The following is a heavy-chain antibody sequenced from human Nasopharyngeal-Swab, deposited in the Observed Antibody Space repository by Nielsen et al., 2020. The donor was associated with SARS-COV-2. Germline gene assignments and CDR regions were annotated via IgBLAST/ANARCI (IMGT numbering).Heavy chain of an antibody. CDR1: GFSLSNARMG. V-gene: IGHV2-26*01. CDR3: ARIAFWSGYSRRYHGFDP. Sequence: GPTLLQPTETVTLTSTDTGFSLSNARMGVSWIRQPPGKALEWLAHMFSNDEKSYSTSLKSRLTISQDTSKSQVVLTMTNMDPVDTATHYCARIAFWSGYSRRYHGFDPWGQGTLVTVSS. CDR2: MFSNDEK. J-gene: IGHJ5*02. D-gene: IGHD3-3*01.